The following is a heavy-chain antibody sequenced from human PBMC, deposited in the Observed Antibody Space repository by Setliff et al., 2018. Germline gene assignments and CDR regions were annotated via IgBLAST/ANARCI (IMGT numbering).Heavy chain of an antibody. CDR3: VRDLHWGFDY. J-gene: IGHJ4*02. CDR2: IGGRGIST. Sequence: GGSLRLSCVTSGFTFSTYWMHWVRQAPGQGLVWVSGIGGRGISTYYADSVKGRFIISRDNSENTLYLQMNSLRAEDTAVYYCVRDLHWGFDYWGQGTQVTVSS. CDR1: GFTFSTYW. V-gene: IGHV3-74*01. D-gene: IGHD7-27*01.